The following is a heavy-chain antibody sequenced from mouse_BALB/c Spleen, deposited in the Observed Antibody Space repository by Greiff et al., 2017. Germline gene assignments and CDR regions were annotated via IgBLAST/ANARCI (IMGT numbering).Heavy chain of an antibody. D-gene: IGHD2-4*01. V-gene: IGHV5-9*03. CDR3: ARYDYRAMDY. CDR1: GFTFSSYT. Sequence: EVKLVESGGGLVKPGGSLKLSCAASGFTFSSYTMSWVRQTPEKRLEWVATISSGGGNTYYPDSVKGRFTISRDNAKNNLYLQMSSLRSEDTALYYCARYDYRAMDYWGQGTSVTVSS. CDR2: ISSGGGNT. J-gene: IGHJ4*01.